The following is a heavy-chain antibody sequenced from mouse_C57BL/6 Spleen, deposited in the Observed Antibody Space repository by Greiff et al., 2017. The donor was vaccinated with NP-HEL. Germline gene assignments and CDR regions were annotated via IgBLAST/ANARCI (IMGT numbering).Heavy chain of an antibody. D-gene: IGHD4-1*01. CDR1: GYTFTDYE. CDR3: AREEPGRGFAY. Sequence: QVQLQQSGAELVRPGASVTLSCKASGYTFTDYEMHWVKQTPVHGLEWIGAIDPETGGTAYNQKFKGKAILTADKSSSTAYMELRSLTSEDSAIYYCAREEPGRGFAYWGQGTLVTVSA. J-gene: IGHJ3*01. CDR2: IDPETGGT. V-gene: IGHV1-15*01.